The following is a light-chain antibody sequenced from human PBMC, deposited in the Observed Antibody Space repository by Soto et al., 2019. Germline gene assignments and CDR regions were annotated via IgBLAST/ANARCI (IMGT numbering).Light chain of an antibody. J-gene: IGLJ2*01. CDR2: SDN. V-gene: IGLV1-44*01. Sequence: QCVLTQPPSASGTPGQRVTISCSGSSSNIGSNTVNWYQQLPGTAPKLLIYSDNQRPSGVPDRFSGSKSGTSVSLAISGLQSEDEADYYCAAWDDSLNGVVFGGGTKLTVL. CDR3: AAWDDSLNGVV. CDR1: SSNIGSNT.